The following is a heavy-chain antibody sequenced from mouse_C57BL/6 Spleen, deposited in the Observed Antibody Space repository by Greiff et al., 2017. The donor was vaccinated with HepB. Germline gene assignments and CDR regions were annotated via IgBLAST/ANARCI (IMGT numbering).Heavy chain of an antibody. V-gene: IGHV1-81*01. Sequence: VMLVESGAELARPGASVKLSCKASGYTFTSYGISWVKQRTGQGLEWIGEIYPRSGNTYYNEKFKGKATLTADKSSSTAYMELRSLTSEDSAVYFGARDYDNDDYAMDYWGQGTSVTVSS. CDR2: IYPRSGNT. CDR3: ARDYDNDDYAMDY. CDR1: GYTFTSYG. J-gene: IGHJ4*01. D-gene: IGHD2-4*01.